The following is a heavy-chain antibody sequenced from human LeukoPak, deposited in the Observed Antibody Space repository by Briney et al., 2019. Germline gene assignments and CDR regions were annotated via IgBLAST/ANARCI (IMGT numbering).Heavy chain of an antibody. D-gene: IGHD1-26*01. CDR3: AKGRNQWELLPEFDY. V-gene: IGHV3-23*01. CDR2: ISGSGGST. J-gene: IGHJ4*02. CDR1: GFTFSSYA. Sequence: GGSLRLSCAASGFTFSSYAMSWVRQAPGKGLEWVSAISGSGGSTYYADSVKGRFTISRDNSKTTLYLQMNSLRAEDTAVYYCAKGRNQWELLPEFDYWGQGTLATVSS.